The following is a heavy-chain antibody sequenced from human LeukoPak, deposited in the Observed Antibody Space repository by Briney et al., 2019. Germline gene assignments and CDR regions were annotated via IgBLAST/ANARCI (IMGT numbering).Heavy chain of an antibody. CDR1: GYTFTSYD. D-gene: IGHD3-10*01. V-gene: IGHV1-8*03. CDR3: AVGVRGSGSYQIWGHAFDI. CDR2: MNPNSGNT. Sequence: GASVKVSCKASGYTFTSYDINWVRQATGQGLEGMGWMNPNSGNTGYAQKFQGRVTITRNTSISTAYMELSSLRSEDTAVYYCAVGVRGSGSYQIWGHAFDIWGQGTMVTVSS. J-gene: IGHJ3*02.